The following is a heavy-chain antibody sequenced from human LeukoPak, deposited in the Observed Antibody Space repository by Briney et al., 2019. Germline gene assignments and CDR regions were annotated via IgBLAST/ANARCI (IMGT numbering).Heavy chain of an antibody. J-gene: IGHJ5*02. CDR3: ARGVVGAVNWFDP. D-gene: IGHD2-15*01. Sequence: GGSLRLSCAASGFTFNNYVMSWVRQAPGKGLEWVSGISHTGGDTNYADTVLGRFTVSRDNSKNTLYLQMNSLRAEDTAVYYCARGVVGAVNWFDPWGQGTLVTVSS. CDR1: GFTFNNYV. V-gene: IGHV3-23*01. CDR2: ISHTGGDT.